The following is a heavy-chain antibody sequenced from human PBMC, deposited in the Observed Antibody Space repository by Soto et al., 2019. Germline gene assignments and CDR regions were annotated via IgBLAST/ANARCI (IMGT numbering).Heavy chain of an antibody. CDR2: IYYSGST. CDR3: ASPKGVTGTTLDY. V-gene: IGHV4-39*01. J-gene: IGHJ4*02. CDR1: GGSISSSSYY. Sequence: SETLSLTCTVSGGSISSSSYYWGWIRQPPGKGLEWIGSIYYSGSTYYNPSLKSRVTISVDTSKNQFSPKLSSVTAADTAVYYCASPKGVTGTTLDYWGQGTLVTVSS. D-gene: IGHD1-7*01.